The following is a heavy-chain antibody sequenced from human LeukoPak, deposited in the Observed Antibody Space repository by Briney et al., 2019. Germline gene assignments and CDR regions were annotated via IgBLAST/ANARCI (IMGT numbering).Heavy chain of an antibody. D-gene: IGHD3-9*01. V-gene: IGHV1-2*02. CDR3: ARGHYDILTGYFY. CDR2: INPNSGGT. Sequence: GASVKVSCKASGYTFTGCYMHWVRQAPGQGLEWMGWINPNSGGTNYAQKFQGRVTMTRDTSISTAYMELSRLRSDDTAVYYCARGHYDILTGYFYWGQGTLVTVSS. CDR1: GYTFTGCY. J-gene: IGHJ4*02.